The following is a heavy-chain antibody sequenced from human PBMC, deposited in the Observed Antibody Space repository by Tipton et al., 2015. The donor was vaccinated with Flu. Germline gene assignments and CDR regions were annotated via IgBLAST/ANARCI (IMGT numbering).Heavy chain of an antibody. Sequence: GSLRLSCTVSGGSISSSYWSWIRQPAGKGLEWIGRIYTSGTTTYNPSLKSRVTMSIDTSKNQFSLKLSSVTAADTAVYYCARASGSGTYVIFDYWGQGTLVTVSS. CDR3: ARASGSGTYVIFDY. CDR2: IYTSGTT. D-gene: IGHD3-10*01. V-gene: IGHV4-4*07. J-gene: IGHJ4*02. CDR1: GGSISSSY.